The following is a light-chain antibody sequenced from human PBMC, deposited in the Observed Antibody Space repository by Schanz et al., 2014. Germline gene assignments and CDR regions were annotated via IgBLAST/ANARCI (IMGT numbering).Light chain of an antibody. CDR2: DVG. CDR3: TSYISSSFFWV. J-gene: IGLJ3*02. Sequence: QSALTQPASVSGSPGQSITISCTGTNSDVGGYNHVSWYRQHPGKAPKLIIYDVGDRPSGVSNRFSGSKSGNTASLTISGLQAEDEADYYCTSYISSSFFWVFGGGTKLTVL. V-gene: IGLV2-14*03. CDR1: NSDVGGYNH.